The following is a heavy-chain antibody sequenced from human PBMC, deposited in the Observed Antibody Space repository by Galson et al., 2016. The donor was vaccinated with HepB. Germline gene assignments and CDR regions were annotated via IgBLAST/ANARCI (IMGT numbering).Heavy chain of an antibody. V-gene: IGHV4-61*08. D-gene: IGHD6-19*01. CDR1: GDSVSSGGNY. CDR2: NGGA. J-gene: IGHJ4*02. Sequence: ETLSLTCTVSGDSVSSGGNYWSWIRQPPGKGLEWVGYNGGANDNPSLKGRVTISVDTSKNQFSLSLRFVTAADTAIYFCAREIGSGAFDYWGQGALVIVSS. CDR3: AREIGSGAFDY.